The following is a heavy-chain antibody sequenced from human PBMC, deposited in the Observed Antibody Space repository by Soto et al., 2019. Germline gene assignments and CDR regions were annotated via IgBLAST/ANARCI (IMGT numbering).Heavy chain of an antibody. J-gene: IGHJ4*02. CDR1: GFTFNSYA. CDR2: LSYDGSNK. Sequence: QVQLVESGGGVVQPGRSLRLSCAASGFTFNSYAMHWVRQAPGKGLEWVAVLSYDGSNKYYAGSLKGRFTISRDNSKNTLYLQMSSLRAEDTAVYYCARDKSPHSSGWHNRHFDYWGQGTLVTVSS. V-gene: IGHV3-30-3*01. CDR3: ARDKSPHSSGWHNRHFDY. D-gene: IGHD6-19*01.